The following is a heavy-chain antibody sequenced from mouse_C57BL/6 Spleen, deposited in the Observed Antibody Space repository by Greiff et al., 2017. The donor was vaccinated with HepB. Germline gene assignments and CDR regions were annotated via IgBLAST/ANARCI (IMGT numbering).Heavy chain of an antibody. CDR3: ARRGTAGGFAY. CDR2: IDPSDSYT. CDR1: GYTFTSYW. V-gene: IGHV1-69*01. J-gene: IGHJ3*01. Sequence: VKLQQPGAELVMPGASVKLSCKASGYTFTSYWMHWVKQRPGQGLEWIGEIDPSDSYTNYNQKFKGKSTLTVDKSSSTAYMQLSSLTSEDSAVYYCARRGTAGGFAYWGQGTLVTVSA. D-gene: IGHD3-3*01.